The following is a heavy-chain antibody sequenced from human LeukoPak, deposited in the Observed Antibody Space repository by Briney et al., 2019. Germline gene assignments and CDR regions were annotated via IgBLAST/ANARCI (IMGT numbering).Heavy chain of an antibody. CDR1: GFTFNNYA. CDR3: ARNQDSSWYYYYMDV. V-gene: IGHV3-23*01. J-gene: IGHJ6*03. CDR2: ITGSGAST. Sequence: GGSLRLSCAASGFTFNNYAMTWVRQAPGKGLEWVTTITGSGASTYSADSVRGRFTIYRDNSKNTLFLQMNSLRPDDTAVYYCARNQDSSWYYYYMDVWGIGTMVTVSS. D-gene: IGHD6-13*01.